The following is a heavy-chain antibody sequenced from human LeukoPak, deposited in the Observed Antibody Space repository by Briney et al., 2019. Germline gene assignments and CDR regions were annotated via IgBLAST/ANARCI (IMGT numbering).Heavy chain of an antibody. J-gene: IGHJ4*02. D-gene: IGHD6-13*01. Sequence: SETLSLTCAVYGGSFSGYYWSWIRQPPGKGLEWIGEINHSGSTNYNPSLKGRVTISVDTSKNQFSLKLSSVTAADTAVYYCASGIAAAGTAHDYWGQGTLVTVSS. V-gene: IGHV4-34*01. CDR2: INHSGST. CDR1: GGSFSGYY. CDR3: ASGIAAAGTAHDY.